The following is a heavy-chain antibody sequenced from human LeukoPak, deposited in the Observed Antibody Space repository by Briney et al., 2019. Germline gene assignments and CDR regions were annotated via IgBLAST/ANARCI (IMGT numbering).Heavy chain of an antibody. D-gene: IGHD2-15*01. V-gene: IGHV4-4*07. J-gene: IGHJ4*02. CDR2: MYTSGSA. Sequence: SETLCLTCTVSGGSICSYYWSWIRQPAGKGLEWIGRMYTSGSANYNPSLKSRVTMSVDTSKNQFSLKLSSVTAADTAVYYCARDNPSPRRYCSGGSCYGLDYWGQGTLVAVSS. CDR1: GGSICSYY. CDR3: ARDNPSPRRYCSGGSCYGLDY.